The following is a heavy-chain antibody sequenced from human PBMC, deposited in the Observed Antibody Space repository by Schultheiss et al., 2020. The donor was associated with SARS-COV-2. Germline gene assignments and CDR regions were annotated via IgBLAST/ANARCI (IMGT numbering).Heavy chain of an antibody. J-gene: IGHJ4*02. V-gene: IGHV4-59*01. Sequence: SETLSLTCTVSGGSISSNYWSWIRQSPGKGLEWIGYIYYSGSTYYNPSLKSRVTISVDTSENQFSLKLSSVTAADTALYYCAGGVRWLAFDYWGQGTLVTVSS. D-gene: IGHD6-19*01. CDR3: AGGVRWLAFDY. CDR2: IYYSGST. CDR1: GGSISSNY.